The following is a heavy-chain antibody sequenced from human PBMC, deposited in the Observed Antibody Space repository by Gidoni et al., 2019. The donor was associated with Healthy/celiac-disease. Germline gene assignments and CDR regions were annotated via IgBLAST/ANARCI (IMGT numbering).Heavy chain of an antibody. D-gene: IGHD6-6*01. Sequence: EVQLVESGGGLVKPGGSLRLSCAASGFTFSSYSMNWVRQAPGKGLEWVSSICSSSSYIYYADSVKGRFTISRDNAKNSLYLQMNSLRAEDTAVYYCARTGIAARTDDYWGQGTLVTVSS. J-gene: IGHJ4*02. CDR1: GFTFSSYS. CDR3: ARTGIAARTDDY. CDR2: ICSSSSYI. V-gene: IGHV3-21*01.